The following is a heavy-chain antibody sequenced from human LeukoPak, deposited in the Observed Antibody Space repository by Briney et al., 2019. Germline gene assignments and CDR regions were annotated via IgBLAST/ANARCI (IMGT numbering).Heavy chain of an antibody. CDR1: GYSISSGYY. Sequence: SETLSLXCTVSGYSISSGYYWSWIRQPPGKGLEWIGYFYYSGSTNYNPSLKSRVTISVDTSKNQFSLKLSSVTAADAAVYYCAREAYTAMAHAFDYWGQGTLVTVSS. J-gene: IGHJ4*02. CDR2: FYYSGST. D-gene: IGHD5-18*01. CDR3: AREAYTAMAHAFDY. V-gene: IGHV4-61*01.